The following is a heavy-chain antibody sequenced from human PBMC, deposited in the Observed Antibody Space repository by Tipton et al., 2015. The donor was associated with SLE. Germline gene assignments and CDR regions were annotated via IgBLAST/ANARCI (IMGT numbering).Heavy chain of an antibody. CDR2: IYYTGTTT. V-gene: IGHV4-39*07. CDR3: ARLHGYSYGLNWFDP. D-gene: IGHD5-18*01. J-gene: IGHJ5*02. CDR1: GGSVSSSSKY. Sequence: TLSLTCTVSGGSVSSSSKYWAWIRQPPGKGLEWIGIIYYTGTTTYYNSFLKSRVTMSVDTSKNQFSLRLTSVIAADTAVYYCARLHGYSYGLNWFDPWGQGTLISVSS.